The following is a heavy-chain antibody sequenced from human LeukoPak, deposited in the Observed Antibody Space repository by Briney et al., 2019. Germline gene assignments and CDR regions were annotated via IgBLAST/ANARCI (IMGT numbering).Heavy chain of an antibody. Sequence: GGSLRLSCAASGFTFSSYAMHWVRQAPGKGLEWVAVISYDGSNKYYADSVKGRFTISRDNSKNTLYLQMNSLRAEDTAVYYCARDYYDSSGYYYYYYGMDVWGQGTTVIVSS. J-gene: IGHJ6*02. CDR1: GFTFSSYA. CDR2: ISYDGSNK. V-gene: IGHV3-30-3*01. CDR3: ARDYYDSSGYYYYYYGMDV. D-gene: IGHD3-22*01.